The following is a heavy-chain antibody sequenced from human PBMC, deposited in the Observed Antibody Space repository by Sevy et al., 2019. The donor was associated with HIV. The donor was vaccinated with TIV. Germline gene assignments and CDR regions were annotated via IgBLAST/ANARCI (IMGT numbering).Heavy chain of an antibody. J-gene: IGHJ4*02. D-gene: IGHD6-13*01. CDR2: IIPIFGTT. V-gene: IGHV1-69*13. Sequence: ASVKVSCKASGGTFSNYALSWVRQAPGQGLEWMGGIIPIFGTTNLAQTFQGRVTITADDSWSTAYMELSSLRSADTAVYYCARDLRIAAAGTGGFDYWGQGTLVTVSS. CDR1: GGTFSNYA. CDR3: ARDLRIAAAGTGGFDY.